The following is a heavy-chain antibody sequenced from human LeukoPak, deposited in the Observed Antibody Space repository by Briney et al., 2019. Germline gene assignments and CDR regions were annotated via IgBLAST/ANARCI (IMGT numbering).Heavy chain of an antibody. Sequence: GESLKSSCKGSGYSFTSYWIGWVRQMPGKGLEWMGIIYPGDSDTRYSPSFQGQVTISADKSINTAYLQWSSLKASDTAMYYCARLANDAFDIWGQGTMVSVSS. CDR2: IYPGDSDT. CDR3: ARLANDAFDI. V-gene: IGHV5-51*01. CDR1: GYSFTSYW. J-gene: IGHJ3*02.